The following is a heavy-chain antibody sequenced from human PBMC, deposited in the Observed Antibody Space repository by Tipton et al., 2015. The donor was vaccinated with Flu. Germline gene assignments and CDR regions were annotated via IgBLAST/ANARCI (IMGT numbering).Heavy chain of an antibody. CDR1: GGSISSGSYY. Sequence: TLSLTCTVSGGSISSGSYYWSWIRQPAGKGLEWIGRIYTSGSTNYNPSLKSRVTMSVDTSKNQFSLKLSSVTAADTAVYYCARDHRWELHAFDIWGQGIMVTVSS. CDR2: IYTSGST. V-gene: IGHV4-61*02. CDR3: ARDHRWELHAFDI. J-gene: IGHJ3*02. D-gene: IGHD1-26*01.